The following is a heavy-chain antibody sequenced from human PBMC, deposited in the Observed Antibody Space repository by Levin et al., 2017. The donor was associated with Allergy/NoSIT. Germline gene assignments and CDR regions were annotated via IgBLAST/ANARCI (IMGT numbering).Heavy chain of an antibody. CDR2: ISPNSNYI. CDR3: ARSGSPDY. CDR1: GYTFSDYS. V-gene: IGHV3-21*01. Sequence: ASVKVSCAASGYTFSDYSMNWVRQAPGKGLEWVSSISPNSNYIYYADSLKGRFTISRDNAKSSVFLQMNSLRAEDTALYYCARSGSPDYWGQGTLVTVSS. J-gene: IGHJ4*02. D-gene: IGHD3-22*01.